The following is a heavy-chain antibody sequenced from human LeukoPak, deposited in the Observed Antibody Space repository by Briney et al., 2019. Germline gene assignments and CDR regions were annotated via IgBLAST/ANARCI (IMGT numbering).Heavy chain of an antibody. J-gene: IGHJ4*02. CDR1: GFTFSSYS. V-gene: IGHV3-48*01. Sequence: GSLRLSCAASGFTFSSYSVNWVRQAPGKGLEWVSYISSSSSTIYYADSVKGRFTISRDNAKNSLYLQLNSLRAEDTAVYFCARDWSGTTLVPPDYWGQGTLVTVSS. CDR3: ARDWSGTTLVPPDY. D-gene: IGHD1-1*01. CDR2: ISSSSSTI.